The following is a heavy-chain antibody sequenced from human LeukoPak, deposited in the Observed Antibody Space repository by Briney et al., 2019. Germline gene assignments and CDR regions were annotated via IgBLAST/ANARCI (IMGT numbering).Heavy chain of an antibody. J-gene: IGHJ4*02. V-gene: IGHV4-4*07. Sequence: SETLSLTCTVSGGSISSYYWSWIRQPAGEGLEWIGRIYTSGSTNYNPSLKSRVTMSVDTSKNQFSLKLSSVTAADTAVYYCARGVVPAAKGTYYFDYWGQGTLVTVSS. D-gene: IGHD2-2*01. CDR1: GGSISSYY. CDR3: ARGVVPAAKGTYYFDY. CDR2: IYTSGST.